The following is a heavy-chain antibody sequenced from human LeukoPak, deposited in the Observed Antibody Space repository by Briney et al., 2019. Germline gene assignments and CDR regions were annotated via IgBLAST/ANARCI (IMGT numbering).Heavy chain of an antibody. J-gene: IGHJ4*02. D-gene: IGHD4-17*01. V-gene: IGHV3-30-3*01. CDR1: AFTFSDHS. CDR3: ARGLNRYFTTVTPLGDY. Sequence: GRSLRLSCAASAFTFSDHSMHWVRQAPGKGLEWVSSIAYDSSNTYYADSVKGRFTVSRDNSNNTLYLQMSSLRLDDTAIYYCARGLNRYFTTVTPLGDYWGQGILVTVSS. CDR2: IAYDSSNT.